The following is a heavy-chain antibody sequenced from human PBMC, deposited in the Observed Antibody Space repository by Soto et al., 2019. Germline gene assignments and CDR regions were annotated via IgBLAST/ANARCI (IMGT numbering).Heavy chain of an antibody. CDR3: ARIRGYSGYGDV. Sequence: PGGSLRLSCAASGFTFSSYEMNWVRQAPGKGLEWVSYISSSGSNIYYADSMKGRFTISRDNAKNSLYLQMNSLRAEDTAVYYCARIRGYSGYGDVWGQGTTVTVSS. V-gene: IGHV3-48*03. CDR2: ISSSGSNI. CDR1: GFTFSSYE. J-gene: IGHJ6*02. D-gene: IGHD5-12*01.